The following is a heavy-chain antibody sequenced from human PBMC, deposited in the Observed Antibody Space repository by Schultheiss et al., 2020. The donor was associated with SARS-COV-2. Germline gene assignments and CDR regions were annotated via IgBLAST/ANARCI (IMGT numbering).Heavy chain of an antibody. CDR1: CFTFSSYE. V-gene: IGHV3-48*03. Sequence: GGSLRLSCASSCFTFSSYEMNWVRQGPGKGLEWVSYISSSGSTIYYADSVKGRFTISRDNAKNSLYLQMNSLRAEDTAVYYCARGEYCSSTSCYREGDYWGQGTLVTVSS. CDR2: ISSSGSTI. D-gene: IGHD2-2*02. J-gene: IGHJ4*02. CDR3: ARGEYCSSTSCYREGDY.